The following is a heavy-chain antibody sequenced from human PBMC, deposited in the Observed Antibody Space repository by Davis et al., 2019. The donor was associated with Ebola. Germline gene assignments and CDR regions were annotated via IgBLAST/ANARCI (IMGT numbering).Heavy chain of an antibody. Sequence: GESLKISCKGSGYTFTNYWITWVRQMPGKGLEWMGMIDPSDSYTKISPSFQGHVSISADRSISTAYLQWRSLKASDTAKYYCARHGKASLSTWDYFDYWGQGALVTVSS. D-gene: IGHD3-16*01. CDR3: ARHGKASLSTWDYFDY. CDR1: GYTFTNYW. V-gene: IGHV5-10-1*01. CDR2: IDPSDSYT. J-gene: IGHJ4*02.